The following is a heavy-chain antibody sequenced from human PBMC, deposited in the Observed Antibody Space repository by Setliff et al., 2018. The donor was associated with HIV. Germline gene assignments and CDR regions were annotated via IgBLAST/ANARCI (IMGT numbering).Heavy chain of an antibody. J-gene: IGHJ2*01. CDR1: GYTFSNYG. Sequence: VASVKVSCKASGYTFSNYGITWVRQAPGQGLEWMGWITSYNGNTSYAKKFKGRVTMTTDTSTSIAYMELRSLRSEDTAVYYCARDHHSGRGSNFPWYSDLWGRGTLVTVSS. D-gene: IGHD1-26*01. V-gene: IGHV1-18*01. CDR2: ITSYNGNT. CDR3: ARDHHSGRGSNFPWYSDL.